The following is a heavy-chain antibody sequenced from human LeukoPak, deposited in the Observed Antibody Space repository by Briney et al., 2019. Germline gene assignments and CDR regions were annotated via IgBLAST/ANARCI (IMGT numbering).Heavy chain of an antibody. CDR3: VRGPSYIVVVSSTVTGFDP. CDR2: ISAYNGNT. J-gene: IGHJ5*02. Sequence: GASVKVSCKASGYTFTSYGISWVRQAPGQGLEWMGWISAYNGNTNHAQKLQGRVTMTTDTSTSTAYMELRSLRSDDTAVYDCVRGPSYIVVVSSTVTGFDPWGQGTLVTVSS. D-gene: IGHD2-2*01. V-gene: IGHV1-18*01. CDR1: GYTFTSYG.